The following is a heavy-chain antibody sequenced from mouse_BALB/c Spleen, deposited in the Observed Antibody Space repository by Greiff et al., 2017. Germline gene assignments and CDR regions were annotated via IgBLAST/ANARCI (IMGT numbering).Heavy chain of an antibody. CDR2: INPNNGGT. V-gene: IGHV1-18*01. J-gene: IGHJ2*01. D-gene: IGHD4-1*01. CDR1: GYTFTDYN. CDR3: ARWDLNWDGPFDY. Sequence: EVQLQQSGPELVKPGASVKIPCKASGYTFTDYNMDWVKQSHGKSLEWIGDINPNNGGTIYNQKFKGKATLTVDKSFSTAYMELRSLTSEDTAVYYCARWDLNWDGPFDYWGQGTTLTVSS.